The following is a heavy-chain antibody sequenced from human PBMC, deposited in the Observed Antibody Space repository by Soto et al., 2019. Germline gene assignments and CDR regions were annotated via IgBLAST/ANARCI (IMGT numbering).Heavy chain of an antibody. V-gene: IGHV4-59*01. D-gene: IGHD4-17*01. J-gene: IGHJ2*01. Sequence: QVQLQESGPGLVKPSETLSLTCTVSGGSISSYYWSWIRQPPGKGLEWIGYIYYSGSTNYNPSLKRRVTISVDTSKNQFSLKLGSVTAADTAVYYFASRSYYGDYYWYFDLWGRGTLVTVSS. CDR1: GGSISSYY. CDR2: IYYSGST. CDR3: ASRSYYGDYYWYFDL.